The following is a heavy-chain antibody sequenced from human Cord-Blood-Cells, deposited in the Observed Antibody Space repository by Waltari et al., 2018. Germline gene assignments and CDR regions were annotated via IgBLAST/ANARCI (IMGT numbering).Heavy chain of an antibody. CDR3: ARGLPLSPPGFNSGSYFDY. J-gene: IGHJ4*02. CDR2: IYHSGST. V-gene: IGHV4-4*02. Sequence: QVQLQESGPGLVKPSGTLSLTCAVSGGSISSSNWWSWVRQPPGKGLEWIGEIYHSGSTNYNPALKSRVTISVDKSKNQFSLKLSSVTAADTAVYYCARGLPLSPPGFNSGSYFDYWGQGTLVTVSS. CDR1: GGSISSSNW. D-gene: IGHD1-26*01.